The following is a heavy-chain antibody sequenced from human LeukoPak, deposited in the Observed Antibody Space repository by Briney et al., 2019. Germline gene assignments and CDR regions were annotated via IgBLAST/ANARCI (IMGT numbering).Heavy chain of an antibody. Sequence: GGSLRLSCAASGFIFNNYWMSWVRQAPGKGLEWVANIKQDGSEKYYVDSVKGRFTISRDNAKNSLYLQMNSLRAEDTAVYYCARRGDYVNWFDPWGQGTLVTVSS. CDR3: ARRGDYVNWFDP. D-gene: IGHD4-17*01. CDR1: GFIFNNYW. CDR2: IKQDGSEK. J-gene: IGHJ5*02. V-gene: IGHV3-7*01.